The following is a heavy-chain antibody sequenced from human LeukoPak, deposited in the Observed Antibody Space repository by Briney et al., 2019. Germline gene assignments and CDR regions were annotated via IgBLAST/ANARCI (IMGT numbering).Heavy chain of an antibody. Sequence: SETLSLNCTVSGVSFESSYCWSWVRQTPGKGLEWVGTIYSRDLTYYNPSLTSRVTISADTSKNMFSLRLTSVTAADTAVYYCARGADDYKLGNFWGHGILVTVFS. CDR2: IYSRDLT. V-gene: IGHV4-39*01. CDR1: GVSFESSYC. CDR3: ARGADDYKLGNF. J-gene: IGHJ4*01. D-gene: IGHD5-24*01.